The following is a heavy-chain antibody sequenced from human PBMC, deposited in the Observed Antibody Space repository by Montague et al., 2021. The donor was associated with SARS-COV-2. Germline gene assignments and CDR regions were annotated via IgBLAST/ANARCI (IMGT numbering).Heavy chain of an antibody. Sequence: SLRLSCSASGFSFNSRGMSWVRQVPGKGLEWVATVEQDGSESHYXDSVKGRFTISRDSAKSSAYLQRSSLRVEDTAVYFCARDHYGSEDYWGQGILVTVSS. J-gene: IGHJ4*02. V-gene: IGHV3-7*01. CDR3: ARDHYGSEDY. CDR2: VEQDGSES. CDR1: GFSFNSRG. D-gene: IGHD3-10*01.